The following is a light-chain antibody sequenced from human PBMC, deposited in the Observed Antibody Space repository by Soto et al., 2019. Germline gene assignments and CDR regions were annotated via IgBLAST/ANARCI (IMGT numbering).Light chain of an antibody. V-gene: IGKV1-13*02. CDR1: QGISSA. Sequence: AIQLTQSPSSLSASVGDRVTITCRASQGISSALAWYQQKPGKAPKLLIYDASSLESGFPSRYSGSGSGTDFTLTISSLQPEDCATDYCQQFNSYPFTFGPGTNVHI. CDR3: QQFNSYPFT. J-gene: IGKJ3*01. CDR2: DAS.